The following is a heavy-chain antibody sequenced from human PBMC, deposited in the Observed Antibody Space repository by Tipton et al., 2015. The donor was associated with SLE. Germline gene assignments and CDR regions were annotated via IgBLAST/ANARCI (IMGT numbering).Heavy chain of an antibody. V-gene: IGHV3-23*01. CDR1: GFTFSSVF. D-gene: IGHD2-8*01. CDR2: ISGSSST. CDR3: VRGVGSPDD. J-gene: IGHJ4*02. Sequence: SLRLSCAASGFTFSSVFMAWVRQAPGKGLEWVSSISGSSSTYYADSVKGRFTISRDNSKNTLYLQMDSLRAEDTAIYYCVRGVGSPDDWGQGILVTVSS.